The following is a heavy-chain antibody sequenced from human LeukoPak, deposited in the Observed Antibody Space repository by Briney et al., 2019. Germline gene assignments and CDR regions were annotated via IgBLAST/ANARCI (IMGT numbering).Heavy chain of an antibody. V-gene: IGHV4-34*01. D-gene: IGHD4-17*01. CDR1: GGSISSYY. CDR3: AREGRTSTVTNVFDY. J-gene: IGHJ4*02. Sequence: SETLSLTCTVSGGSISSYYWSWIRQPPGKGLEWIGEINHSGSTNYNPSLKSRVTILVDTSKNQFSLKLSSVTAADTAVYYCAREGRTSTVTNVFDYWGQGTLVTVSS. CDR2: INHSGST.